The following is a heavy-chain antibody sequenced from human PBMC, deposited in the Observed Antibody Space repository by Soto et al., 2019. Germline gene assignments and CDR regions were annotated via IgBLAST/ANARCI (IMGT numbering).Heavy chain of an antibody. Sequence: GGSLRLSCAASGFTFSSYAMSWVRQAPGKGLEWVSAISGSGGSTYYADSVKGRFTISRDSSKNTLYLQMNSLRAEDTAVYYCARQSAVVVVAASDYWGQRTLVTGSS. CDR2: ISGSGGST. J-gene: IGHJ4*02. CDR3: ARQSAVVVVAASDY. CDR1: GFTFSSYA. D-gene: IGHD2-15*01. V-gene: IGHV3-23*01.